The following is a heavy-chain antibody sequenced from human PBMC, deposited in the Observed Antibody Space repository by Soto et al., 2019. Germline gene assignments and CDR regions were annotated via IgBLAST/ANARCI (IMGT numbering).Heavy chain of an antibody. CDR3: AHTFGYSGSWYCEDYFDY. D-gene: IGHD6-13*01. V-gene: IGHV2-5*02. Sequence: QITLKESGPTLLKPTQTLTLTCTFSGFSLKTTGVAVGWIRQPPGKALEWLALIYWDDDKRYSPSLKKRLTITKDTSENQVVLTVSDLDPVDTATYYCAHTFGYSGSWYCEDYFDYWGQGTLVTVSS. CDR1: GFSLKTTGVA. CDR2: IYWDDDK. J-gene: IGHJ4*02.